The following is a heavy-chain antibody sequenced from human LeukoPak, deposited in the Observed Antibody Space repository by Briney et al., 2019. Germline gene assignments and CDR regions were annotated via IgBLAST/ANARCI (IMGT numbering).Heavy chain of an antibody. CDR1: GFSFSSAW. CDR2: IYYSGST. CDR3: ARLNRDCSSTSCTGAFDI. J-gene: IGHJ3*02. V-gene: IGHV4-59*08. Sequence: GSLRLSCAASGFSFSSAWMSWIRQPPGKGLEWIGYIYYSGSTNYNPSLKSRVTISVDTSKNQFSLKLSSVTAADTAVYYCARLNRDCSSTSCTGAFDIWGQGTMVTVSS. D-gene: IGHD2-2*01.